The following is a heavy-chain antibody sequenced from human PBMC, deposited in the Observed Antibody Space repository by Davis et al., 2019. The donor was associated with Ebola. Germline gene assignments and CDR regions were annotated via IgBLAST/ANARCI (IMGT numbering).Heavy chain of an antibody. CDR2: IHHSGST. Sequence: SETLSLTCAVYGCSFSGYYLSWIRQPPGKGLEWIGEIHHSGSTNYNPSLKSRVTISVDTSKNQFSLKLSSVTAADTAVYYCARHPRVGYYDILTGLDYWGQGTLVTVSS. CDR1: GCSFSGYY. V-gene: IGHV4-34*01. D-gene: IGHD3-9*01. CDR3: ARHPRVGYYDILTGLDY. J-gene: IGHJ4*02.